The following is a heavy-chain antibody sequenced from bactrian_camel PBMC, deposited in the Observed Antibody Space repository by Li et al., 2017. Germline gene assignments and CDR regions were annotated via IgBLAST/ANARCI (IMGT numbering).Heavy chain of an antibody. Sequence: QVQLVESGGGQVQPGGSLRLSCIASGFQFSDYPMSWVRQAPGKGLDWVSGIYNGDESTYYADSVKGRFTISKDNAKNTLYLQMNSLKAEDTAVYYCVKDDWGWSFGSWSQGTQVTVS. J-gene: IGHJ6*01. CDR1: GFQFSDYP. CDR2: IYNGDEST. CDR3: VKDDWGWSFGS. V-gene: IGHV3S1*01. D-gene: IGHD5*01.